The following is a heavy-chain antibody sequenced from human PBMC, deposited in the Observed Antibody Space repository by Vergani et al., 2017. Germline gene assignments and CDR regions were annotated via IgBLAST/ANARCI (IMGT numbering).Heavy chain of an antibody. Sequence: QVQLVQSGAEVKKPGASVKVSCKASGYTFTGYYMHWVRQAPGQGLEWMGWINPNSGGTNYAQKFQGRVTMTRDTSISTAYMELSRLRSDDTAVYYCARDRSIARPRDYYGMDVWGQGTTVTVSS. D-gene: IGHD3-3*02. CDR1: GYTFTGYY. J-gene: IGHJ6*02. CDR3: ARDRSIARPRDYYGMDV. V-gene: IGHV1-2*02. CDR2: INPNSGGT.